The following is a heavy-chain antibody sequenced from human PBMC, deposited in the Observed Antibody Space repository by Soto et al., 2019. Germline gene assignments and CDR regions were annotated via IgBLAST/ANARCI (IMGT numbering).Heavy chain of an antibody. CDR1: GGTFSSYA. D-gene: IGHD3-22*01. CDR2: IIPIFGTA. CDR3: ARAGGDYDSSGYDYFDY. Sequence: QVQLVQSGAEVKKPGSSVKVSCKASGGTFSSYAIRWVRQAPGQGLEWMGGIIPIFGTANYAQKFQGRVTITADKSTSTAYMELSSLRSEDTAVYYCARAGGDYDSSGYDYFDYWGQGTLVTVSS. J-gene: IGHJ4*02. V-gene: IGHV1-69*06.